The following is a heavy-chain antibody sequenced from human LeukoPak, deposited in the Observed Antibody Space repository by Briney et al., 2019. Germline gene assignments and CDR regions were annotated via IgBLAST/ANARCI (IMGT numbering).Heavy chain of an antibody. CDR2: ISATGGTT. J-gene: IGHJ6*03. CDR3: AKNGDRGAYCSGGSCYPYYYYYIDV. V-gene: IGHV3-23*01. D-gene: IGHD2-15*01. Sequence: PGGSLRLSCAASGFTFSSYAVSWVRQAPGKGLKWVSAISATGGTTYYADSVKGRFTISRDNSKNTLYPQMNSLRAEDTAIYYCAKNGDRGAYCSGGSCYPYYYYYIDVWGKGTTVTISS. CDR1: GFTFSSYA.